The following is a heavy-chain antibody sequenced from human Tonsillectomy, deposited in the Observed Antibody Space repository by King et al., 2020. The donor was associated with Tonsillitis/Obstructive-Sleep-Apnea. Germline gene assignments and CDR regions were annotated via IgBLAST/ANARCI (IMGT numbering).Heavy chain of an antibody. CDR3: ARDGVQGVVVSYLDS. V-gene: IGHV3-30*01. J-gene: IGHJ4*02. Sequence: VQLVESGGGVVQPGRSLRLSCAASGFTFSSYAMNWVRQAPGKGLEWVAVISYDGSYKYYADSVKGRFTISRDNSKNTLYLQMNSLRAEDTAVDYCARDGVQGVVVSYLDSWGQGSLVTVSS. CDR1: GFTFSSYA. D-gene: IGHD3-10*01. CDR2: ISYDGSYK.